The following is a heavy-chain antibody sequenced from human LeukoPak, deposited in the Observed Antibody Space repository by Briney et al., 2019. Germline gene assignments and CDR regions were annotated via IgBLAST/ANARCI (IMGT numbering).Heavy chain of an antibody. CDR1: GYTFTGYY. D-gene: IGHD1-14*01. V-gene: IGHV1-2*02. J-gene: IGHJ4*02. CDR3: ARDRALTGTKTFDY. Sequence: GASVKVSCKASGYTFTGYYMHWLRQAPGQGLEWMGWINPNSGGTNYAQKFQGRVTMTRDTSISTAYMELSRLRSDDTAVYYCARDRALTGTKTFDYWGQGTLVTVSS. CDR2: INPNSGGT.